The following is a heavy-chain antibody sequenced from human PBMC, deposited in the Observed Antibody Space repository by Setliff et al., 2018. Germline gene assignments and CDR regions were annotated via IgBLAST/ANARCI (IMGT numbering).Heavy chain of an antibody. CDR1: GGLTSRHY. J-gene: IGHJ6*03. CDR2: INYSGST. CDR3: ARVAGAKVNYMDV. Sequence: SETLSLTCTVSGGLTSRHYWSWIRQPPGKGLEWIGYINYSGSTSYNPSLKSRVTISADTSKNQFFLKMDPVTAADTAVYYCARVAGAKVNYMDVWGKGTTVTVSS. V-gene: IGHV4-59*11. D-gene: IGHD1-26*01.